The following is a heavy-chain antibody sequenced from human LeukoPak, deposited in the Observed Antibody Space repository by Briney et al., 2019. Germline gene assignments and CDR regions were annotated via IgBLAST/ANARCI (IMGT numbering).Heavy chain of an antibody. D-gene: IGHD2-2*01. V-gene: IGHV3-74*01. CDR1: GFTFSSSW. CDR3: GKDQLGYCSSTSCYPAPDDY. J-gene: IGHJ4*02. CDR2: IKSDGSST. Sequence: GGSLRLSCAASGFTFSSSWMHWVRQAPGKGLVWVSRIKSDGSSTSYADSVNGRFTISRDNAKNSLYLQMNSLRAEDTAVYYCGKDQLGYCSSTSCYPAPDDYWGQGTLVTVSS.